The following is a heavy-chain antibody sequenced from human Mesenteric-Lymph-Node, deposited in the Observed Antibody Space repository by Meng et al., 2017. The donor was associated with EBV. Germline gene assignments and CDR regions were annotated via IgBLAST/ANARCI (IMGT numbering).Heavy chain of an antibody. CDR1: GGSFNNGDYY. CDR3: ATCSRRPSCWFDP. V-gene: IGHV4-61*08. Sequence: GQLQGSGPGLVKPSHTMSLTCAGSGGSFNNGDYYWSWVNQPPGRGLEWIGYIYYSGSPNYNPSLNSRVTISVDTSKNQFSLKLGSVTAADTAVYYCATCSRRPSCWFDPWGQGTLVTVSS. J-gene: IGHJ5*02. D-gene: IGHD2-8*01. CDR2: IYYSGSP.